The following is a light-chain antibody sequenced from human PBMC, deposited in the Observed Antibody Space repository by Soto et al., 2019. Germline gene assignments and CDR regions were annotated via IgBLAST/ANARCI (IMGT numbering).Light chain of an antibody. CDR1: QSISSW. CDR3: QQYNSYT. V-gene: IGKV1-5*01. J-gene: IGKJ3*01. Sequence: DIQMTQSPSTLSASVGDRVTITCRASQSISSWLAWYQQKPGKAPKLLIYDGSSLESGVPSRFSGSGSGTEFTLTISSLQPDDFATYYCQQYNSYTFGPGTKVDIK. CDR2: DGS.